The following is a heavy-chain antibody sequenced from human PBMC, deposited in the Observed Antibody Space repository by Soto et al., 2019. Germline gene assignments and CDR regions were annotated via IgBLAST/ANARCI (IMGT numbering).Heavy chain of an antibody. CDR2: TYYRSKWYN. CDR3: AREVFVVVVAAQSEFDY. D-gene: IGHD2-15*01. CDR1: GDSVSSNSAA. V-gene: IGHV6-1*01. Sequence: SQTLSLTCAISGDSVSSNSAAWNWIRQSPSRGLEWLGRTYYRSKWYNDYAVSVKSRITINPDTSKNQFSLQLNSVTPEDTAVYYCAREVFVVVVAAQSEFDYWGEGTLVTVYS. J-gene: IGHJ4*02.